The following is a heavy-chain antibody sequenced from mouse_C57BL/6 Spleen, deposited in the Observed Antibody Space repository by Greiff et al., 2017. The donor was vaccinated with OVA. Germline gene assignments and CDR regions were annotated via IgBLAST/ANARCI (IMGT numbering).Heavy chain of an antibody. CDR3: ARERDGNYVVFGY. V-gene: IGHV1-85*01. Sequence: VQLQQSGPELVKPGASVKLSCKASGYTFTSYDINWVKQRPGKGLEWIGWIYPRDGSTKYNEKFKGKATLTVDTSSSTAYMELHSLTSEDSAVYFCARERDGNYVVFGYWGQGTLVTVSA. CDR2: IYPRDGST. J-gene: IGHJ3*01. CDR1: GYTFTSYD. D-gene: IGHD2-1*01.